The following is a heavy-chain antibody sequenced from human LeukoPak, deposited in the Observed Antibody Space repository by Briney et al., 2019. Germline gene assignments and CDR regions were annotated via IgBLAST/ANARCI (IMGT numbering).Heavy chain of an antibody. CDR1: GFTFSTYA. D-gene: IGHD7-27*01. CDR3: AKDRGGTGNAYYFDY. J-gene: IGHJ4*02. V-gene: IGHV3-23*01. CDR2: ITGTGAGYST. Sequence: GGSLRLSCAASGFTFSTYAMSWVRQAPGKGLEWVSAITGTGAGYSTYYADSVKGRFTISRDNSKNTQYLQMNSLGAEDTAVYYCAKDRGGTGNAYYFDYWGQGTLLTVSS.